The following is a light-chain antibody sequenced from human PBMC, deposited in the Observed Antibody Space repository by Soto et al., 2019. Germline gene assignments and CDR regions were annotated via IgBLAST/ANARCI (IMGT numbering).Light chain of an antibody. Sequence: QSALTQPASVSGSPGQSITISCTGVRSDVVSYNFVSWYQQHPGQAPKLIIYEGTQRPSGVSDRFSGSRSGNTASLTVSGLQAEDEAHYYCCSFGGYMSWIFGGGTKVTVL. CDR1: RSDVVSYNF. CDR3: CSFGGYMSWI. V-gene: IGLV2-23*01. CDR2: EGT. J-gene: IGLJ3*02.